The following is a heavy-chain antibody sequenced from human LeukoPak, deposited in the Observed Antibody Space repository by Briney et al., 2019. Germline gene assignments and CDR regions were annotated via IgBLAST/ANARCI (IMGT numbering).Heavy chain of an antibody. J-gene: IGHJ4*02. Sequence: GASVKVSCKASGYTFTGYYMHWVRQAPGQGLEWMGWINPNSGGTNYAQRFQGRVTMTRDTSISTAYMELSRLRSDDTAVYYCARDWGSSGYTHSDYWGQGTLVTVSS. D-gene: IGHD3-22*01. V-gene: IGHV1-2*02. CDR3: ARDWGSSGYTHSDY. CDR2: INPNSGGT. CDR1: GYTFTGYY.